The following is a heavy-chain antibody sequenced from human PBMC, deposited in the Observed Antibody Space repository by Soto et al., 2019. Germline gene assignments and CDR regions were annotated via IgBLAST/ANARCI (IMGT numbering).Heavy chain of an antibody. V-gene: IGHV4-4*07. CDR2: IYISGST. Sequence: PSATLSLTCTYYGGYLNSYYWYWIRPPAGKGLEWIGRIYISGSTNYNPSLKSRVTMSIDTSKNQFSLKVSSVTAADTAVYYCAKSSSRSSLGQYGLDVWGQGITVTVSS. J-gene: IGHJ6*02. CDR1: GGYLNSYY. D-gene: IGHD6-13*01. CDR3: AKSSSRSSLGQYGLDV.